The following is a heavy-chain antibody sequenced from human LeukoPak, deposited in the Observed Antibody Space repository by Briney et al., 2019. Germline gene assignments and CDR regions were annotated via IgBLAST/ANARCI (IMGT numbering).Heavy chain of an antibody. CDR2: ISSSSSSI. CDR3: AGERGVGEFY. J-gene: IGHJ4*02. D-gene: IGHD3-10*01. Sequence: GGSLRLSCAASGFTFSTYTMNWVRQAPGKGLEWVSSISSSSSSIYYADSVKGRFSISRDNAKNSLHLQMNSLSAEDTAVYYCAGERGVGEFYWGQGTLVTVSS. CDR1: GFTFSTYT. V-gene: IGHV3-21*01.